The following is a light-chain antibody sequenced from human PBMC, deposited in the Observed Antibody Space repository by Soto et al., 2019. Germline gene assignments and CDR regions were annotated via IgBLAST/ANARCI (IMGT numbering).Light chain of an antibody. J-gene: IGKJ4*01. CDR2: GAS. Sequence: QLTQFPSSLSSSVGDRVTITCRPSQGIRNDLGWYQQKPGKAPKLLIYGASNLQTGVPSRFSGSGSGTDFTLTISSLQPEDVGTYYCLQEYSYPLIFGGGTKVDI. CDR1: QGIRND. V-gene: IGKV1-6*01. CDR3: LQEYSYPLI.